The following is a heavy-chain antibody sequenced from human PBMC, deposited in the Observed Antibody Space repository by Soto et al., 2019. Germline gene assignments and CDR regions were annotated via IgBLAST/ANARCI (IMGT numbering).Heavy chain of an antibody. J-gene: IGHJ4*02. V-gene: IGHV4-39*07. CDR3: AGRASRYYYDSSGYFDY. D-gene: IGHD3-22*01. Sequence: SETLSLTCTVSGGSISTSVYYWGWIRQPPGRGLEWMANIYYSGSAYYNPSLKSRVSTSVDTSKNQFSLKLSSVTAADTAVYYCAGRASRYYYDSSGYFDYWGQGTLVTVSS. CDR2: IYYSGSA. CDR1: GGSISTSVYY.